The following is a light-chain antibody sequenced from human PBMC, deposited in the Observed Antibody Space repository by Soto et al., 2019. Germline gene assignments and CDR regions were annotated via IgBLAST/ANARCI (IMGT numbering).Light chain of an antibody. V-gene: IGKV1-8*01. CDR3: QQYYSYPRT. CDR1: QGISSY. CDR2: AAS. J-gene: IGKJ1*01. Sequence: AIRMTQSPSSFSASTGDRVTITCRASQGISSYLAWYQQKPGKAPKLLIYAASTLQSGVTLRFSGSGSGTDFTLTISCLQSEDFATYYWQQYYSYPRTFGQGTKVEIK.